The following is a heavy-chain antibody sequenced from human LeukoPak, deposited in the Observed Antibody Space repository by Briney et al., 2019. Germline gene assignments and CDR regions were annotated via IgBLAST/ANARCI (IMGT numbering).Heavy chain of an antibody. Sequence: GESLKISCKGSGYSFSNHWIGWVRQMPGKGLEWMGIIYPGDSDTRYSPSFQGQVTISADKSINTAYRQWSSLKASDTAMYYCAKASSSWSTSSHLQHWGQGTLVTVSS. J-gene: IGHJ1*01. CDR1: GYSFSNHW. D-gene: IGHD6-13*01. CDR3: AKASSSWSTSSHLQH. CDR2: IYPGDSDT. V-gene: IGHV5-51*01.